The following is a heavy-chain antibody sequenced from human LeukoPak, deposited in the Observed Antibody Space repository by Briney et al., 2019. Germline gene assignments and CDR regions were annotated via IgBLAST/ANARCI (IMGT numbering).Heavy chain of an antibody. CDR2: IYYSGST. CDR1: GGSISSGGYY. Sequence: PSETLSLTCTVSGGSISSGGYYWSWIRQHPGKGLEWIGYIYYSGSTYCNPSLKSRVTISVDTSKNQFSLKLSSVTAADTAVYYCAARSGYYYYYYYYGMDVWGQGTTVTVSS. D-gene: IGHD3-22*01. V-gene: IGHV4-31*03. J-gene: IGHJ6*02. CDR3: AARSGYYYYYYYYGMDV.